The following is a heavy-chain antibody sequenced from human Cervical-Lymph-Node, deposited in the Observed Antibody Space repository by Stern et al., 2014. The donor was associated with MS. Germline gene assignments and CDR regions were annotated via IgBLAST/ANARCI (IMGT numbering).Heavy chain of an antibody. Sequence: QLVQSGAEVNKPGSSVKVSCKSSGEPFSRDAISWVRPAPGHGLEFRGGIIHMAEITTYSQKFQGRVTITADEATRTAYMDLSGLRSDDTAVYYCARGGSSWYSDFWGQGTLVTVSS. D-gene: IGHD6-13*01. J-gene: IGHJ4*02. CDR1: GEPFSRDA. V-gene: IGHV1-69*01. CDR3: ARGGSSWYSDF. CDR2: IIHMAEIT.